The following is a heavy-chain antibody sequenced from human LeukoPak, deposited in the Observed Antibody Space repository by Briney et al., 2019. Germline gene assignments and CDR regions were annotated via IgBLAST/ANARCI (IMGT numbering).Heavy chain of an antibody. CDR2: ISGSGGST. Sequence: GGSLRLSCAASGFTFSSYAMSWVRQAPGKGLEWVSAISGSGGSTYYADSVKGRFTISRDNSKNTLYLQMNSLRAEDTAVYYCAKTLGGCGGDCYPDTTFDYWGQGALVTVSS. V-gene: IGHV3-23*01. CDR3: AKTLGGCGGDCYPDTTFDY. CDR1: GFTFSSYA. J-gene: IGHJ4*02. D-gene: IGHD2-21*02.